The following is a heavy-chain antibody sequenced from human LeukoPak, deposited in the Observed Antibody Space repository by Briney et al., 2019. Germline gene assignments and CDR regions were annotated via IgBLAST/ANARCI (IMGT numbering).Heavy chain of an antibody. Sequence: SETLSLTCTVSGGSFSSSSYYWGWIRQPPGKGLEWIGSISYRGNNYHNPSVKSRVIMSVDTSKSQFSLALRSVTAADTAVYYCARSILQYYYNASGYYPYYFDYWGQGMLVTVSS. J-gene: IGHJ4*02. D-gene: IGHD3-22*01. CDR2: ISYRGNN. V-gene: IGHV4-39*07. CDR3: ARSILQYYYNASGYYPYYFDY. CDR1: GGSFSSSSYY.